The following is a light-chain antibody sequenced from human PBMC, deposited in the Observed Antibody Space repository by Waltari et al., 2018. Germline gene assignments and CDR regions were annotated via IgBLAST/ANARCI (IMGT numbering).Light chain of an antibody. V-gene: IGKV3-11*01. J-gene: IGKJ4*01. Sequence: EVVLTQSPATLSLSPGERATLSCRASQDVSRYLAWYQQKPGQAPRLLIYVTSNRATGIPARFSGSGSGTDFTLTISSLEPEDSAVYYCQQRRNWPPLSFGGGTKVEIK. CDR2: VTS. CDR1: QDVSRY. CDR3: QQRRNWPPLS.